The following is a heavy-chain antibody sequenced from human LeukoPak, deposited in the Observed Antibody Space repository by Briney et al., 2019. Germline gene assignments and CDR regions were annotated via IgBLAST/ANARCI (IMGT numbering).Heavy chain of an antibody. CDR2: MNPNSGNT. J-gene: IGHJ4*02. Sequence: AASVKVSCKASGYTFTSYDINWVRQATGQGLEWMGWMNPNSGNTGYAQKFQGRVTITRNTSISTAYMELSSLRSKDTAVYYCARGRTADIVVVPAAIPEELDYWGQGTLVTVSS. V-gene: IGHV1-8*03. CDR3: ARGRTADIVVVPAAIPEELDY. D-gene: IGHD2-2*02. CDR1: GYTFTSYD.